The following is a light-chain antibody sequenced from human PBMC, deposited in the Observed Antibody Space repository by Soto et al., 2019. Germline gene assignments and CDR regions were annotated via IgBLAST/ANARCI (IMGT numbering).Light chain of an antibody. Sequence: DIPMTQSPSSLFGSXGDRVTIRCRPRWSIAKSLNWYQQKPGRAPKVXXFAASSLQSGGPSRLSCSGSATDFTLTISSLQPEDFATYYRQQSFSPPLTFGGGTKVDIK. CDR1: WSIAKS. V-gene: IGKV1-39*01. CDR2: AAS. CDR3: QQSFSPPLT. J-gene: IGKJ4*01.